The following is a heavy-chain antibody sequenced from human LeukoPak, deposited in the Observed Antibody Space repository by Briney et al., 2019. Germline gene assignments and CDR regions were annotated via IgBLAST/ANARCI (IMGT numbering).Heavy chain of an antibody. CDR2: ISYDGSNK. J-gene: IGHJ4*02. CDR3: ARLKYYDIFRAPFGY. Sequence: GGSLRLSCAASGFTFSSYAMHWVRQAPGKGLEWVAVISYDGSNKYYADSVKGRFTISRDNSKNTLYLQMNSLRAEDTAVYYCARLKYYDIFRAPFGYWGQGTLVTVSS. V-gene: IGHV3-30-3*01. D-gene: IGHD3-9*01. CDR1: GFTFSSYA.